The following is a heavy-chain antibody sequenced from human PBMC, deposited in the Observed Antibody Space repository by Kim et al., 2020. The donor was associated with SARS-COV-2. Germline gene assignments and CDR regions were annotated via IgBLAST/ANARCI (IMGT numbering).Heavy chain of an antibody. V-gene: IGHV3-73*01. J-gene: IGHJ6*02. Sequence: GGCLRLSCAGSGVTFSDSNVHWVRQASGKGLEWVGRIGRKANNYATTYGAPMKGRFTISKDDSKNTAYLQMNSLKTEDTAVYYCTRTHYTGSGTAYGMDVWGQGTTVTVS. D-gene: IGHD3-10*01. CDR3: TRTHYTGSGTAYGMDV. CDR1: GVTFSDSN. CDR2: IGRKANNYAT.